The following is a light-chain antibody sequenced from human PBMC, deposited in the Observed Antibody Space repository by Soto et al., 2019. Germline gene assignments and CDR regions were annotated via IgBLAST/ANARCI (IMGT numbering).Light chain of an antibody. CDR1: QSISTY. CDR3: QQSYNMLAT. CDR2: AAS. V-gene: IGKV1-39*01. Sequence: DIQMTQSPSSLSASVGDRVTITCRASQSISTYLTWYQHKPGKAPKLLIYAASSLQGGVPSRFSGSGYGTDFTLTITNLQPEDCATYFCQQSYNMLATFGPGTKVDIK. J-gene: IGKJ3*01.